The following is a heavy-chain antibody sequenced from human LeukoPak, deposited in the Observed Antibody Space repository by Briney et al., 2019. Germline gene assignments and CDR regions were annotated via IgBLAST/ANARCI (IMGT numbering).Heavy chain of an antibody. D-gene: IGHD3-16*01. V-gene: IGHV3-7*05. J-gene: IGHJ5*02. CDR2: VNEDGSEK. CDR1: VFTFSTYC. Sequence: GGSLTLSCTVSVFTFSTYCITWVRHAPGKGLKWVASVNEDGSEKYLVASVKGRFTISRDNAKNSLFLQVHSLSAEDTAVYYCGRGFAWLDNWGQGRQVTVFS. CDR3: GRGFAWLDN.